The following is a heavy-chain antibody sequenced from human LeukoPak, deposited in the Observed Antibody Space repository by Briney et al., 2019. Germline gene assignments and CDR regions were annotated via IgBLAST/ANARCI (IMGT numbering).Heavy chain of an antibody. D-gene: IGHD2-2*02. CDR3: ARSYCSSTSCYTLDAFDI. V-gene: IGHV4-59*08. CDR1: GGSISSYY. Sequence: SETLSLTCTVSGGSISSYYWSWIRQPPGKGLEWIGYIYYSGSTNYNPSLKSRVTISVDTSKNQFSLKLSSVTAADTAVYYCARSYCSSTSCYTLDAFDIWGQGTMVTVSS. J-gene: IGHJ3*02. CDR2: IYYSGST.